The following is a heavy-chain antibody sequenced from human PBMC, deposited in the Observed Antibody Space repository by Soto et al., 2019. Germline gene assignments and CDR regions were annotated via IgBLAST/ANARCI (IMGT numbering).Heavy chain of an antibody. CDR1: GFTFYNYA. V-gene: IGHV3-23*01. Sequence: EVQLLESGGGLVQPGGSLRLSCAASGFTFYNYAMSWVRQAPGKGLEWVSTISVSGGSTDYADSVKGRFTISRDNSKNTLYLQMNSLRTEDTAEYYCARKGGQTAAAEFDYWGQGTLVTVSS. CDR3: ARKGGQTAAAEFDY. D-gene: IGHD6-13*01. J-gene: IGHJ4*02. CDR2: ISVSGGST.